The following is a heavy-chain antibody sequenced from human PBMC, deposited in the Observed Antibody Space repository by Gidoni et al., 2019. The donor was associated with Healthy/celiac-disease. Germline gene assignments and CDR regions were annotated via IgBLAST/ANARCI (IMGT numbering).Heavy chain of an antibody. CDR2: IWYDGSNK. J-gene: IGHJ4*02. D-gene: IGHD3-3*01. V-gene: IGHV3-33*01. Sequence: QVQMVESGGGVVQPGRSVRLSCAASGFTFSSYGMHWVGQAPGKGLEWVAFIWYDGSNKYYADSVKGRFTISRDNSKNTLYLQMNSLRAEDTAVYYCARVEDYFDYWGQGTLVTVSS. CDR1: GFTFSSYG. CDR3: ARVEDYFDY.